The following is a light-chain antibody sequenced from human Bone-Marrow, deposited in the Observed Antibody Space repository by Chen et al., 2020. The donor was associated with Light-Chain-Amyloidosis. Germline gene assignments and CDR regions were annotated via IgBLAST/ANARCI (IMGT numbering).Light chain of an antibody. CDR1: DLPTKY. Sequence: SYELTQPPSVSVSPGQTARITCSGDDLPTKYAYWYQQKPGQAPVVVIHRDTDRPSGISERFSGARSGTAATLTISGVQAEDEADYHCQSADSSGTYEVIFGGGTKLTVL. J-gene: IGLJ2*01. CDR3: QSADSSGTYEVI. CDR2: RDT. V-gene: IGLV3-25*03.